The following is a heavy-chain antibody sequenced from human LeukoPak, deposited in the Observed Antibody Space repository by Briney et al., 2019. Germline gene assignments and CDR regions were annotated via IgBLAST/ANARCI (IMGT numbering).Heavy chain of an antibody. D-gene: IGHD2-15*01. Sequence: KSGGSLRLSCAASGFTFSSYSMNWVRQAPGKGLEWVSSISSSSSYIYYADSVKGRFTISRDNAKNSLYLQMNSLRAEDTAVYYCARDLGSGMDVWGQGTTVTVSS. CDR3: ARDLGSGMDV. J-gene: IGHJ6*02. CDR2: ISSSSSYI. V-gene: IGHV3-21*01. CDR1: GFTFSSYS.